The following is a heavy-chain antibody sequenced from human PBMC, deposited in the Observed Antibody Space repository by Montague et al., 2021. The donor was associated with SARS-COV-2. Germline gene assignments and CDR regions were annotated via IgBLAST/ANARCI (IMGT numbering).Heavy chain of an antibody. CDR1: GGSFSGYY. CDR3: ARPRRPYCSSTSCPNWYFDL. Sequence: SETLSLTCAVYGGSFSGYYWSWIRQPPGKGLEWIGEINHSGSINYNPSLKSRVTISVDTSKNQFSLKLSSVTAADTAVYYCARPRRPYCSSTSCPNWYFDLWGRGTLVTVSS. V-gene: IGHV4-34*01. D-gene: IGHD2-2*01. CDR2: INHSGSI. J-gene: IGHJ2*01.